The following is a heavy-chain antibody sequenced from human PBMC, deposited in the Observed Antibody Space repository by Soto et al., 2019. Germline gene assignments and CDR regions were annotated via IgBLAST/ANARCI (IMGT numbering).Heavy chain of an antibody. CDR3: ARPDYYDTTGYFED. D-gene: IGHD3-22*01. CDR1: GLIFSRYN. Sequence: GGSLRLSCAASGLIFSRYNMHWVRQAPGKGLEWLSYISRSGTTMYYADSVRGRFTISRDNAKNSLYLQINILRVEDTAVYYCARPDYYDTTGYFEDWGQGTLVTVSS. CDR2: ISRSGTTM. J-gene: IGHJ4*02. V-gene: IGHV3-48*01.